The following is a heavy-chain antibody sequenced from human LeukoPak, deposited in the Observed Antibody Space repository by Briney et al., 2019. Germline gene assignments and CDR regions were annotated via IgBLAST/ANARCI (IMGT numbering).Heavy chain of an antibody. J-gene: IGHJ4*02. CDR1: GGSISSHY. CDR2: IYYSGST. CDR3: ARIAHGGGDYFDY. Sequence: PSETLSLTCTVSGGSISSHYWSWIRQPPGKGLEWIGYIYYSGSTNYNPSLKSRVTISVDTSKNQFSLKLSSVTAADTAVYYCARIAHGGGDYFDYWGQGTLVTVSS. V-gene: IGHV4-59*11. D-gene: IGHD3-16*01.